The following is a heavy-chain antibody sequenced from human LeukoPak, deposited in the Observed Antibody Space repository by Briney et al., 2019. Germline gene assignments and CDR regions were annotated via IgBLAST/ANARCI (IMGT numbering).Heavy chain of an antibody. CDR3: ARYYYDSSGYYSFAY. CDR1: GGSICSYY. J-gene: IGHJ4*02. Sequence: PSETLSLTCTVSGGSICSYYWSWIRQPPGKGLEWIGYIYYSGSTNYNPSLKSRVTISVDTSKNQFSLKLSSVTAADTAVYYCARYYYDSSGYYSFAYCGQGTLVTVSS. D-gene: IGHD3-22*01. CDR2: IYYSGST. V-gene: IGHV4-59*01.